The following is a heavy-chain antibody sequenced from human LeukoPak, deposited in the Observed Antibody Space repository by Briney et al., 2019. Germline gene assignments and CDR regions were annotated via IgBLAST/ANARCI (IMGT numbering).Heavy chain of an antibody. CDR2: INGSSSTI. J-gene: IGHJ4*02. Sequence: PGGSLRLSCAASGFTFSSYSMNWVRQAPGKGLEWGSYINGSSSTIYYADSVKGRFTISRDNGKNTLYLQMNSLRAEDTAVYYCARGSTYYDSSGQVPFDYWGQGTLVTVSS. CDR1: GFTFSSYS. CDR3: ARGSTYYDSSGQVPFDY. D-gene: IGHD3-22*01. V-gene: IGHV3-48*01.